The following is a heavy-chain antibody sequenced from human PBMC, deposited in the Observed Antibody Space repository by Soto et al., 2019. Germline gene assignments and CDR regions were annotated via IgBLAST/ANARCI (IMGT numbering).Heavy chain of an antibody. CDR3: ARVEGPIGELDV. V-gene: IGHV4-30-2*01. D-gene: IGHD3-3*01. CDR2: IYHSGST. CDR1: GGSISSGGYS. Sequence: SEILSLTCAVSGGSISSGGYSWSWIRQPPGKGLEWIGYIYHSGSTYYNPSLKSRVTISVDRSKNQFSLKLSSVTAADTAVYYCARVEGPIGELDVWGQGTTVTVSS. J-gene: IGHJ6*02.